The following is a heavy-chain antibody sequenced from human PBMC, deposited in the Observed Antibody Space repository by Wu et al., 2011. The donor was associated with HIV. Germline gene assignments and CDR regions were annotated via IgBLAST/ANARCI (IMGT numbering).Heavy chain of an antibody. Sequence: QVQLVQSGAEVKKPGSSVKVSCKASGGTFSSYAINWVRQAPGQGLEWMGGIIPIFGTANYAQMFQGRVTITADKSTMTAYLELSGLTSEDTAVYYCVRDLGGNEEYWGQGTLVTGLL. CDR1: GGTFSSYA. V-gene: IGHV1-69*14. CDR2: IIPIFGTA. CDR3: VRDLGGNEEY. D-gene: IGHD4-23*01. J-gene: IGHJ4*02.